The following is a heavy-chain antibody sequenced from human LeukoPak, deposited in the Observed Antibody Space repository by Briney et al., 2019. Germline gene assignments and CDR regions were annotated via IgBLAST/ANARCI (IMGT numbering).Heavy chain of an antibody. V-gene: IGHV4-59*01. CDR2: IYYSGST. J-gene: IGHJ5*02. D-gene: IGHD3-3*01. CDR3: ARGGPPVTIFGVVISWFDP. CDR1: GGSISSYY. Sequence: SETLSLTCTVSGGSISSYYWSWIRQPPGKGLEWIGYIYYSGSTNYNPSLKSRVTISVDMSRNQFSLKLSSVTAADTAVYYCARGGPPVTIFGVVISWFDPWGQGTLVTVSS.